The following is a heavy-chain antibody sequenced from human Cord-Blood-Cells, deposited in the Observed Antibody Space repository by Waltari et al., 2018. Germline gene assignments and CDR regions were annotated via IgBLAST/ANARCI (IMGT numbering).Heavy chain of an antibody. J-gene: IGHJ2*01. Sequence: QLQLQESGPGLVKPSETLSLTCTVSGGSISSSSSYWGWIRQPPGTGLEWIGSIYYSGSTYYNPSLKSRVTISVDTSKNQFSLKLSSVTAADTAVYYCARLTRPDYDILTGYWYFDLWGRGTLVTVSS. V-gene: IGHV4-39*01. D-gene: IGHD3-9*01. CDR3: ARLTRPDYDILTGYWYFDL. CDR2: IYYSGST. CDR1: GGSISSSSSY.